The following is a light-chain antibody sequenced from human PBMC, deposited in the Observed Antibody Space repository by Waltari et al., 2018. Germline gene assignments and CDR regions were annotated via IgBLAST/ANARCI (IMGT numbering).Light chain of an antibody. CDR3: NSRDSSGSHWL. J-gene: IGLJ3*02. V-gene: IGLV3-19*01. Sequence: SSELAQDPAVSVALGQTVRITCQGDSLRRYYASWYQQKPGQAPVLVIYGSNNRPSGIPDRFSGSSSGNTASLTITGAQAEDEADYYCNSRDSSGSHWLFGGGTKLSVL. CDR1: SLRRYY. CDR2: GSN.